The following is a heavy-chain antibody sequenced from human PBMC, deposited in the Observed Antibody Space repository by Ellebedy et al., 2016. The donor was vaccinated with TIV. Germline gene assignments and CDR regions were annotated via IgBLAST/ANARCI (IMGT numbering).Heavy chain of an antibody. J-gene: IGHJ6*02. CDR1: GGSIVSYF. V-gene: IGHV4-59*01. Sequence: SETLSLXXRVSGGSIVSYFWSWISQPLGRGLEYIGNTNYSGRTNFNPSLKSRVTLSVDLSNNQFSLRLTSVTAADTAVYYCAREDSNYSDRYYYYGLDVWGQGTTVTVPS. CDR3: AREDSNYSDRYYYYGLDV. D-gene: IGHD4-11*01. CDR2: TNYSGRT.